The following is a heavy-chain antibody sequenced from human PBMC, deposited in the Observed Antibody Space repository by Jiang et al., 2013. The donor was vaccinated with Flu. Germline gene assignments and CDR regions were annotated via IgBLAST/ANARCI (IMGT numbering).Heavy chain of an antibody. J-gene: IGHJ6*02. CDR2: ISSSSSYI. V-gene: IGHV3-21*01. Sequence: VQLVESGGGLVKPGGSLRLSCAASGFTFSSYSMNWVRQAPGKGLEWVSSISSSSSYIYYADSVKGRFTISRDNAKNSLYLQMNSLRAEDTAVYYCARELRHYDILTGYYYGMDVWGQGT. D-gene: IGHD3-9*01. CDR3: ARELRHYDILTGYYYGMDV. CDR1: GFTFSSYS.